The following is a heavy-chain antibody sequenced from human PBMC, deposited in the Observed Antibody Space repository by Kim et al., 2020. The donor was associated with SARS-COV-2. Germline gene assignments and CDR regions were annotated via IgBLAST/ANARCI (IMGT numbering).Heavy chain of an antibody. Sequence: GGSLRLSCAASGFTFSSYAMSWVRQAPGKGLEWVSAISGSGGSTYYADSVKGRFTISRDNSKNTLYLQMNSLRAEDTAVYYCAKSYSNFRVVIIDFDYWGQGTLVTVSS. CDR1: GFTFSSYA. D-gene: IGHD3-3*01. V-gene: IGHV3-23*01. CDR2: ISGSGGST. J-gene: IGHJ4*02. CDR3: AKSYSNFRVVIIDFDY.